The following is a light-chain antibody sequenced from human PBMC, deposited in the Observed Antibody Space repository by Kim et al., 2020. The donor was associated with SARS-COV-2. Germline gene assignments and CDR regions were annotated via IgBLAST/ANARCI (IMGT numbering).Light chain of an antibody. CDR2: KSS. Sequence: ASIGDTVTITCRASQSISNWLAWYQQKPGKAHTLLIHKSSTLQSGVPSRFSVSGSDTEFSLTIGSLQPDEFGTYYCQQYNTYPWTFGQGTKVDIK. CDR3: QQYNTYPWT. V-gene: IGKV1-5*03. CDR1: QSISNW. J-gene: IGKJ1*01.